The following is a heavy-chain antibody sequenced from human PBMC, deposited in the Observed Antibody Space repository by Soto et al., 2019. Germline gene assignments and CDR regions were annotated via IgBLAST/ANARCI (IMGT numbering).Heavy chain of an antibody. Sequence: EASVKVSCKASGGTFSSYAISWVRQAPGQGLEWMGGIIPIFGTANYAQKFQGRVTITADESTSTAYMELSSLRSEDTAVYYCARDLSYYDSSGGAEYFQHWGQGTLVTVSS. CDR1: GGTFSSYA. D-gene: IGHD3-22*01. CDR2: IIPIFGTA. V-gene: IGHV1-69*13. CDR3: ARDLSYYDSSGGAEYFQH. J-gene: IGHJ1*01.